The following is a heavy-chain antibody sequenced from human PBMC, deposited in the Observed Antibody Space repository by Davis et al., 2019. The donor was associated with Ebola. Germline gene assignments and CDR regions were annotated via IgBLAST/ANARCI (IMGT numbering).Heavy chain of an antibody. Sequence: SSVPVSRKASVCTFSSYAISWLRQAPGHGPEWMGGIIPIFGTANYAQKFQGRVTITADESTSTAYMELSSLRSEDTAVYYCARDLGDLYYYYGMDVWGQGTTVTVSS. D-gene: IGHD3-16*01. CDR3: ARDLGDLYYYYGMDV. CDR1: VCTFSSYA. V-gene: IGHV1-69*13. CDR2: IIPIFGTA. J-gene: IGHJ6*02.